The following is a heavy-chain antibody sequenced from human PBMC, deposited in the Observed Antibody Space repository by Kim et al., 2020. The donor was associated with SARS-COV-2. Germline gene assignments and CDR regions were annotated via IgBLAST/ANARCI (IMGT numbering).Heavy chain of an antibody. Sequence: GGSLRLSCATSGFTFSAYDMNWFRQAPGKGLEWLAFITRSTTTRYYAYAVYVRVTTSRDRAKYSPHPQMKSLNEKNAAIDHYVSTRKGGAFDSWGRATLV. D-gene: IGHD2-2*01. V-gene: IGHV3-48*02. CDR1: GFTFSAYD. CDR2: ITRSTTTR. J-gene: IGHJ3*02. CDR3: VSTRKGGAFDS.